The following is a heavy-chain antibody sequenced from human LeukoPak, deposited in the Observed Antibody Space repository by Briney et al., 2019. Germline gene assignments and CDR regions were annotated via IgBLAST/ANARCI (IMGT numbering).Heavy chain of an antibody. CDR2: ISGDGSTT. D-gene: IGHD3-10*01. CDR3: NVRWGPNFDY. J-gene: IGHJ4*02. Sequence: PGWSLRLSCTGSGFTFSTFWMHWVRQAPGKGLEWVSRISGDGSTTSYADSVKGRFTISRDNAKDTLYLHMTSLRADDTAIYYCNVRWGPNFDYWGQGSLVTVSP. V-gene: IGHV3-74*01. CDR1: GFTFSTFW.